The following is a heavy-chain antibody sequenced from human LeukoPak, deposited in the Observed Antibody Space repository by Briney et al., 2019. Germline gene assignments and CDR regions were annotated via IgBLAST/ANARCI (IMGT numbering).Heavy chain of an antibody. CDR2: INPSGGST. Sequence: GASVKVSCKASGYTFTSYYMHWVRQAPGQGLEWMGIINPSGGSTSYAQKFQGRVTMTRDMSTSTVYMELSSLRSEDTAVYYCARPCGGGTTRDAFDIWGRGTVVTVSS. CDR3: ARPCGGGTTRDAFDI. V-gene: IGHV1-46*01. J-gene: IGHJ3*02. D-gene: IGHD1-7*01. CDR1: GYTFTSYY.